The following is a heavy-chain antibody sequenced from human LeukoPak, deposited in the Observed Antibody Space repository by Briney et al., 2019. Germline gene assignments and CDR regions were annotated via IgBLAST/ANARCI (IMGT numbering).Heavy chain of an antibody. V-gene: IGHV4-34*09. D-gene: IGHD3-10*01. Sequence: SETLSLTCAVYGGSFSGYYWSWIRQPPGKGLEWIGEINHSGSTDYNPSLKSRVTISVDTSKNQFSLKLSSVTAADTAVYYCARGGDYYGSGSFWPWGQGTLVTVSS. CDR2: INHSGST. CDR1: GGSFSGYY. J-gene: IGHJ5*02. CDR3: ARGGDYYGSGSFWP.